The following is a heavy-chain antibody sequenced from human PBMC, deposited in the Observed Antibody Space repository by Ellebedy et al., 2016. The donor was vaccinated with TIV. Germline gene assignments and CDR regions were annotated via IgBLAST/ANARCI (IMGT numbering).Heavy chain of an antibody. CDR1: GFTFSSYA. CDR3: ARSRVIAAAGIDNWFDP. D-gene: IGHD6-13*01. J-gene: IGHJ5*02. Sequence: GGSLRLXXAASGFTFSSYAMHWVRQAPGKGLEWVAVISYDGNNKYYADSVRGRFTISRDTSKNTLYLQMNSLRAEDTAVYYCARSRVIAAAGIDNWFDPWGQGTLVTVSS. CDR2: ISYDGNNK. V-gene: IGHV3-30-3*01.